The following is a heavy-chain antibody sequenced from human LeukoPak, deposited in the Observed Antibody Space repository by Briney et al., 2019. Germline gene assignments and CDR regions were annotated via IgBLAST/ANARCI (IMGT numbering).Heavy chain of an antibody. D-gene: IGHD3-9*01. CDR3: ARGGDILTGSHDAFDI. Sequence: ASVKVSCKASGYSFTAYYMHWARQAPGQGLEWMGWINPNSGGTNYAQKFQGWVTMTRDTSISTAYMELSRLRSDDTAVYYCARGGDILTGSHDAFDIWGQGTMVTVSS. J-gene: IGHJ3*02. CDR2: INPNSGGT. V-gene: IGHV1-2*04. CDR1: GYSFTAYY.